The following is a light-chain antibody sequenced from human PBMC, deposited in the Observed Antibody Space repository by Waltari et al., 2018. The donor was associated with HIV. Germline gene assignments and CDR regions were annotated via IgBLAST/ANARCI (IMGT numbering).Light chain of an antibody. CDR3: ASWDDRLSGHV. CDR2: RNN. Sequence: QSVLTQPLSASETPGRSLTISCSGDPSNIGRHYVFWYQQVAGLAPRLLIYRNNLRPSGVSDRFSGSRSGTSASLVISGLRAEDEAQYYCASWDDRLSGHVFGGGT. V-gene: IGLV1-47*01. CDR1: PSNIGRHY. J-gene: IGLJ1*01.